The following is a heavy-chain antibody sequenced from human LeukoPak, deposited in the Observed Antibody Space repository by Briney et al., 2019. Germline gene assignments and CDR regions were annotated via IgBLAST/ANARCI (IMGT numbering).Heavy chain of an antibody. CDR2: FYPEGGET. J-gene: IGHJ6*03. V-gene: IGHV1-24*01. CDR1: GYTLTELS. Sequence: GSVTVSCKVSGYTLTELSMHWVRQAPGKGLEWMGGFYPEGGETNYAQKFQGRVTITEDTSTDTAYMEVSSLRSEDTAVYYCARDPRHRLVWFGEETYYSYMDVWGKGTTVTISS. CDR3: ARDPRHRLVWFGEETYYSYMDV. D-gene: IGHD3-10*01.